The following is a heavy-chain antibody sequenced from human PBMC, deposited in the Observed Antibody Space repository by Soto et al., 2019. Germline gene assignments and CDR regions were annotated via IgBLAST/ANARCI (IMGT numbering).Heavy chain of an antibody. Sequence: QVQLVQSGAEVKKPGASVKVSCKASGYTFTSYAMHWVRQAPGQRLEWMGWINAGNGNTKYAQKFQGRVTITRDTSASTAYMELSSLRSEDTAVYYCARAFRAARLFQHWGQGTLVTVSS. J-gene: IGHJ1*01. D-gene: IGHD6-13*01. CDR2: INAGNGNT. V-gene: IGHV1-3*01. CDR1: GYTFTSYA. CDR3: ARAFRAARLFQH.